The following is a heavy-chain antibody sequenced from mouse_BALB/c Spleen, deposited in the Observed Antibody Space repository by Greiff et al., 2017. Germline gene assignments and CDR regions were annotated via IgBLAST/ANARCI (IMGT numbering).Heavy chain of an antibody. CDR1: GFAFSSYD. J-gene: IGHJ4*01. Sequence: EVQLVESGGGLVKPGGSLKLSCAASGFAFSSYDMSWVRQTPEKRLEWVAYISSGGGSTYYPDTVKGRFTISRDNAKNTLYLQMSSLKSEDTAMYYCARHGSTATDAMDYWGQGTSVTVSS. D-gene: IGHD1-2*01. CDR3: ARHGSTATDAMDY. V-gene: IGHV5-12-1*01. CDR2: ISSGGGST.